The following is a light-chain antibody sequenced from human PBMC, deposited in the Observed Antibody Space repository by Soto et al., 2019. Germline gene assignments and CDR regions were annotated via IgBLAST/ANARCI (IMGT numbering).Light chain of an antibody. V-gene: IGKV3-11*01. CDR1: QSFRGL. J-gene: IGKJ5*01. CDR3: QQRSNWQIT. CDR2: GAS. Sequence: EIVMTQSPATLSVVPGERATLSCRASQSFRGLLAWYQQKPGLAPRLLIYGASSRATGIPARFRGSGSGTDFTLTISSLEPDDFAVYYCQQRSNWQITFGQGTRLEIK.